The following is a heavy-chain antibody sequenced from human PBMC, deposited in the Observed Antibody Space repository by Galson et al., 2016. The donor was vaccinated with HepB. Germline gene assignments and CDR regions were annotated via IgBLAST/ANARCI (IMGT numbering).Heavy chain of an antibody. CDR2: ISSSVSTI. Sequence: SLRVSCAASGFTFSSFEMNWVRQAPGKGLEWVSYISSSVSTIYYADSVKGRFTISRDDAKSSLFLQMNSLRAEDTGVYYCARGWARSTYYYDNSGYGSWGQGTLVIVSS. V-gene: IGHV3-48*03. J-gene: IGHJ4*02. CDR1: GFTFSSFE. CDR3: ARGWARSTYYYDNSGYGS. D-gene: IGHD3-22*01.